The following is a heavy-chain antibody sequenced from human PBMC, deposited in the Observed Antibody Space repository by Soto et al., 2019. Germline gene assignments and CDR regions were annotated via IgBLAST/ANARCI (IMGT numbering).Heavy chain of an antibody. CDR3: AKTSSSSQYYYYYYMDV. CDR1: GFTFDDYA. D-gene: IGHD6-6*01. Sequence: GGSLRLSCAASGFTFDDYAMHWVRQAPGKDLEWVSGISWNSGSIGYADSVKGRFTISRDNAKNSLYLQMNSLRAEDTALYYCAKTSSSSQYYYYYYMDVWGKGTTVTVSS. CDR2: ISWNSGSI. V-gene: IGHV3-9*01. J-gene: IGHJ6*03.